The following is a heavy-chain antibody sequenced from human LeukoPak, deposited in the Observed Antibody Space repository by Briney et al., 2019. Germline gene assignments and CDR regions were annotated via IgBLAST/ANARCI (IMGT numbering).Heavy chain of an antibody. D-gene: IGHD2-2*01. CDR3: AKVETSGGANCYALDY. V-gene: IGHV3-23*01. J-gene: IGHJ4*02. CDR2: ISGSDGST. Sequence: GGSLRLSCAASGFTFSSYAMTWVRQAPDKGLEWVSAISGSDGSTYYADSVKGRFTISRDDSQNTLYLQTNSLSAEDTAVYYCAKVETSGGANCYALDYWGQGTLVTVSS. CDR1: GFTFSSYA.